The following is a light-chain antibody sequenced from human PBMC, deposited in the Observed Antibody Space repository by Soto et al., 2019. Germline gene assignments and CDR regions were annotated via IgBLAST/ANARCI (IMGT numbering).Light chain of an antibody. V-gene: IGKV3-15*01. J-gene: IGKJ4*01. Sequence: EIVMTQSPATLSVSPGERATLSCRASQSVSSNLAWYQQKPGQAPRLLIYGASSRATGIPVRFSGSGSGTEFTLTISSLQSEDFAVYYCQQYYNSPPTFGGGTKVEIK. CDR2: GAS. CDR3: QQYYNSPPT. CDR1: QSVSSN.